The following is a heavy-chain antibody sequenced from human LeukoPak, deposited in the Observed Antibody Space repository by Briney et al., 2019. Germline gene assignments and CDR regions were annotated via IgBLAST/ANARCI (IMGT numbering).Heavy chain of an antibody. CDR1: GYSFTSYW. CDR3: ARRGDYYDSSGYSNLRY. D-gene: IGHD3-22*01. Sequence: GESLKIFCKGFGYSFTSYWIGWVRQMPGKSVGGMGSIYPGDCDTRYSPSFQGQVTISADKSISTASLQWSSLKASDTAMYYCARRGDYYDSSGYSNLRYWGQGTLVTVSS. CDR2: IYPGDCDT. J-gene: IGHJ4*02. V-gene: IGHV5-51*01.